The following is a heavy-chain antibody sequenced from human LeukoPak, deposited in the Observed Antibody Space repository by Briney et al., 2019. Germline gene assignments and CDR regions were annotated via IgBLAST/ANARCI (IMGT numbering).Heavy chain of an antibody. CDR3: ARALYDSSGYYYYDGGSCDY. J-gene: IGHJ4*02. V-gene: IGHV1-18*01. CDR2: ISAYNGNT. D-gene: IGHD3-22*01. Sequence: GASVKVSCKASGYTFTSYGISWVRQAPGQGLEWMGWISAYNGNTNYAQKLQGRVTMTTDTSTSTAYMELRSLRSDDTAVYYCARALYDSSGYYYYDGGSCDYWGQGTLVTVSS. CDR1: GYTFTSYG.